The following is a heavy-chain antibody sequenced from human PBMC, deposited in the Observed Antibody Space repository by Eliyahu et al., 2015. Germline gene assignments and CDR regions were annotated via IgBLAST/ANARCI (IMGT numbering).Heavy chain of an antibody. Sequence: EVQVVESGGGLVKPGGSLRLSCXASGFAFXNYPXXWVRQAPGEGLEWVSSISSSGTDMYYADSVKGRFTISRDNAKNSLYLQMNSLRAEDTAVYYCAKEDTGDSLDYWGQGTLVTVSS. CDR1: GFAFXNYP. D-gene: IGHD2-21*02. J-gene: IGHJ4*02. CDR2: ISSSGTDM. CDR3: AKEDTGDSLDY. V-gene: IGHV3-21*01.